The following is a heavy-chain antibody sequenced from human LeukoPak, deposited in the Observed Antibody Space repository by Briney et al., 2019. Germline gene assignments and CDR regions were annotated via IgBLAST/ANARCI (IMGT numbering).Heavy chain of an antibody. CDR2: ISAYNGNT. D-gene: IGHD3-22*01. Sequence: VSVKVSCKASGYTFTSYGISWVRQAPGQGLEWMGWISAYNGNTNYAQKLQGRVTMTTDTSTSTAYMELRSLRSDDTAVYYCARDGDSSGYYNWFDPWGQGTLVTVSS. CDR1: GYTFTSYG. V-gene: IGHV1-18*01. CDR3: ARDGDSSGYYNWFDP. J-gene: IGHJ5*02.